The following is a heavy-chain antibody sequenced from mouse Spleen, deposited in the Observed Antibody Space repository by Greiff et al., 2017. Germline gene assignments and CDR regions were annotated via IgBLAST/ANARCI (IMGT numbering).Heavy chain of an antibody. Sequence: EVQGVESGGGLVKPGGSLKLSCAASGFTFSDYGMHWVRQAPEKGLEWVAYISSGSSTIYYADTVKGRFTISRDNAKNTLFLQMTSLRSEDTAMYYCASGGTYWGQGTLVTVSA. CDR1: GFTFSDYG. CDR2: ISSGSSTI. V-gene: IGHV5-17*01. J-gene: IGHJ3*01. D-gene: IGHD1-1*02. CDR3: ASGGTY.